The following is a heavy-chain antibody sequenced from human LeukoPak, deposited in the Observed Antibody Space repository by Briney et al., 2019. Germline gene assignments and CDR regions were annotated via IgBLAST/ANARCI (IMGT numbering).Heavy chain of an antibody. Sequence: GGSLRLSCTASGFTFGDYGMSWVRQAPGKGLEWVSGISWNSGSIGYADSVKGRFTISRDNAKNSLYLQMNSLRAEDTALYYCAKDITITMVRGVSGFDYWGQGTLVTVSS. J-gene: IGHJ4*02. V-gene: IGHV3-9*01. CDR3: AKDITITMVRGVSGFDY. D-gene: IGHD3-10*01. CDR2: ISWNSGSI. CDR1: GFTFGDYG.